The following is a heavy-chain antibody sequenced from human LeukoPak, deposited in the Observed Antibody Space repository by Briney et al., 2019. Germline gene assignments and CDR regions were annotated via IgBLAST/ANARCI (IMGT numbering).Heavy chain of an antibody. D-gene: IGHD3-3*01. CDR2: IIPIFGTA. Sequence: SVKVSCKASGYTFTGYYMHWVPQAPGQGLEWMGRIIPIFGTANYAQKFQGRVTITTDESTSTAYMELSSLRSEDTAVLYCARDDLETEYDFDYWGQGILVTVSS. V-gene: IGHV1-69*05. CDR3: ARDDLETEYDFDY. CDR1: GYTFTGYY. J-gene: IGHJ4*02.